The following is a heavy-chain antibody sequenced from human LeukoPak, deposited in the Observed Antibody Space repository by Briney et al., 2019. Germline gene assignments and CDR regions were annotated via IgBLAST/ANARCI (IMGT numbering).Heavy chain of an antibody. Sequence: SETLSLTCTVSGGSISSYYWSWIRQPPGRGLEWIGYVYYSGSTNYNPSLKSRVTISVDTSRNQFSLKLSSVTAADTALYYCARRPAYSDSSGYYLPLDYWGQGTLVTVSS. CDR2: VYYSGST. V-gene: IGHV4-59*08. CDR3: ARRPAYSDSSGYYLPLDY. CDR1: GGSISSYY. D-gene: IGHD3-22*01. J-gene: IGHJ4*02.